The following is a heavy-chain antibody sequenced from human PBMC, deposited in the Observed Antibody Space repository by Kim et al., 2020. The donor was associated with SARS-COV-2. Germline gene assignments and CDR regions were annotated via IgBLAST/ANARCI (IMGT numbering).Heavy chain of an antibody. D-gene: IGHD3-22*01. V-gene: IGHV4-4*07. J-gene: IGHJ5*02. CDR2: IYTSGST. CDR1: GGSISSYY. CDR3: ARDGDSSGYAWFDP. Sequence: SETLSLTCTVSGGSISSYYWSWIRQPAGKGLEWIGRIYTSGSTNYNPSLKSRVTMSVDTSKNQFPLHLSSVTAADTAVYYCARDGDSSGYAWFDPWGQGTLVTVSS.